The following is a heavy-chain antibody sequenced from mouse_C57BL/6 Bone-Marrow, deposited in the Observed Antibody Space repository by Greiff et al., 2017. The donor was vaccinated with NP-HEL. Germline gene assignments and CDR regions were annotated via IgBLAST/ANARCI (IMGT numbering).Heavy chain of an antibody. CDR3: ARHGGSGRAMDY. CDR1: GFTFSDYY. Sequence: EVMLVESGGGLVQPGGSLKLSCAASGFTFSDYYMYWVRQTPEKRLEWVAYISNGGGSTYYPDTVKGRFTISRDNAKNTLYLQMSRLKSEDTAMYYCARHGGSGRAMDYWGQGTSVTVSS. J-gene: IGHJ4*01. CDR2: ISNGGGST. V-gene: IGHV5-12*01. D-gene: IGHD1-3*01.